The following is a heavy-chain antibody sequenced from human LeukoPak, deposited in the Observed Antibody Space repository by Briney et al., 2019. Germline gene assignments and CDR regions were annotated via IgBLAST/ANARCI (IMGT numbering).Heavy chain of an antibody. J-gene: IGHJ3*02. Sequence: SETLSLTCAVYGGSFSGYYRSWIRQPPGKGLEWIGEINHSGSTNYNPSLKSRVTISVDTSKNQFSMKLSSVTAADTAVYYCARERGVYDAFDIWGQGTMVTVSS. V-gene: IGHV4-34*01. D-gene: IGHD3-10*01. CDR1: GGSFSGYY. CDR2: INHSGST. CDR3: ARERGVYDAFDI.